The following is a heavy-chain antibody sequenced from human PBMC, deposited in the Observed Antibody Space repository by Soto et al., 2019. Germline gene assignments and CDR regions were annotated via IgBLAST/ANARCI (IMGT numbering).Heavy chain of an antibody. V-gene: IGHV3-30*18. CDR3: AKDGGCRDGYTVGCNWFDP. CDR1: GFTFSIYG. CDR2: ISYDGSNK. J-gene: IGHJ5*02. D-gene: IGHD5-12*01. Sequence: PGGSLRLSCAASGFTFSIYGVHWFRQAPGKGLEWVAVISYDGSNKYYADSVKGRFTISRDNSKNTLYLQMNSLRAEDTAVYYCAKDGGCRDGYTVGCNWFDPWGQGTLVTVSS.